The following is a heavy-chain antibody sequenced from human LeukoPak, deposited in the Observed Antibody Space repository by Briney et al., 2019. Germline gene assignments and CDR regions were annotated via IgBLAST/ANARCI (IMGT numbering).Heavy chain of an antibody. CDR3: ARVPTTVTTVYFDY. J-gene: IGHJ4*02. V-gene: IGHV3-53*01. CDR1: GFTFSDHY. CDR2: IYSGGST. D-gene: IGHD4-17*01. Sequence: PGGSLRLSCAASGFTFSDHYMSWVRQAPGKGLEWVSVIYSGGSTYYADSVKGRFTISRDNSKNTLYLQMNSLRAEDTAVYYCARVPTTVTTVYFDYWGQGTLVTVSS.